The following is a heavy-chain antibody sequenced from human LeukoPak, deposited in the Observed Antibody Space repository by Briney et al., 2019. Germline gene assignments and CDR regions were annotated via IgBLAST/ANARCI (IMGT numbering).Heavy chain of an antibody. CDR1: GYIFTHYW. CDR3: ARQSRDGSKTRGYYFDY. J-gene: IGHJ4*02. CDR2: IYPADSDT. D-gene: IGHD3-10*01. Sequence: AGESLKISCQVSGYIFTHYWIGWVRQMPGKGLESMGIIYPADSDTTYSPSFQGLVTISADKSISTVYLQWSSLKASDTAMYYCARQSRDGSKTRGYYFDYWGQGTPVTVSS. V-gene: IGHV5-51*01.